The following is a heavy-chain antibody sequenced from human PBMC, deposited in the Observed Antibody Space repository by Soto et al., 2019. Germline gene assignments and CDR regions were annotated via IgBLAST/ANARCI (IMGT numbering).Heavy chain of an antibody. CDR3: ARHKTEYGMDV. V-gene: IGHV4-39*01. J-gene: IGHJ6*02. CDR2: ISYNGRT. CDR1: GGSVSISSSTYY. Sequence: QLQLQESGPGLVKPSETLSLTCTVSGGSVSISSSTYYWGWIHQPPEKGLEWIGSISYNGRTYYTPSLKSRVTISVDTSKNQFSLKLNSVTAADTAMYYCARHKTEYGMDVWGQGTTVTVSS.